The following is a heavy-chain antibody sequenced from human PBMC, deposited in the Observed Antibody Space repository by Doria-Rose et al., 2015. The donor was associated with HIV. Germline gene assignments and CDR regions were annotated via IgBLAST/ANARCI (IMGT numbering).Heavy chain of an antibody. CDR2: IFSDDDR. J-gene: IGHJ4*02. V-gene: IGHV2-26*01. D-gene: IGHD6-13*01. CDR1: GVSLSSPGMG. CDR3: ARIKSSGWYHKYYFDF. Sequence: QITLKESGPVVVKPTETLTLTCTVSGVSLSSPGMGVSWIRQPPGKALEWLANIFSDDDRSYNTSLKSRLTISRCTSKSQVVLTMTDRDPVDTATYYCARIKSSGWYHKYYFDFWGQGTRVIVSA.